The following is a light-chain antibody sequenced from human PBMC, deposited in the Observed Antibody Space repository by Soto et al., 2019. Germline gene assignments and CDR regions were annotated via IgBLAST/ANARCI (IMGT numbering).Light chain of an antibody. Sequence: DIQMTQSPSSLSASVGDRVTITCRASRSIGNSLNWYQQKPGKAPNLLISDASTLQGGVPSRFSGSGFGTDFTLTITNLQPEDFATFYCQQTYIAPSSPFGPGTKVDV. CDR3: QQTYIAPSSP. CDR2: DAS. CDR1: RSIGNS. V-gene: IGKV1-39*01. J-gene: IGKJ3*01.